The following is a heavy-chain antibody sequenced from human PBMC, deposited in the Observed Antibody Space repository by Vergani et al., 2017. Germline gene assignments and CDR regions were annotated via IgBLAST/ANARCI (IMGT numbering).Heavy chain of an antibody. CDR2: VSGSSATP. D-gene: IGHD5-12*01. J-gene: IGHJ4*02. Sequence: EVQVVETGGGLVQPGGSLRLSCAASGFTFSNAWMSWVRQAPGKGLEWVSSVSGSSATPYYADSVKGRFIISRDNSKNTLHLQMNSLRADDTAVYYCTKGSRGYTGYFFDYWGQGTLATVSS. CDR1: GFTFSNAW. V-gene: IGHV3-23*04. CDR3: TKGSRGYTGYFFDY.